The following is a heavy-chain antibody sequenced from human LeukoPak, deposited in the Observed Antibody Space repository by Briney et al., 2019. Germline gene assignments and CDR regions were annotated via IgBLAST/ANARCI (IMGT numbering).Heavy chain of an antibody. CDR2: IIPILGIA. Sequence: SVKVSCKASGGTFSSYAISWVRQAPGQGLEWMGRIIPILGIANYAQKFQGRVTITADKSTSTAYMELSSLRSEDTAVYYCAKASTYYYGSGSYYYVYWGQGTLVTVSS. D-gene: IGHD3-10*01. V-gene: IGHV1-69*04. CDR1: GGTFSSYA. CDR3: AKASTYYYGSGSYYYVY. J-gene: IGHJ4*02.